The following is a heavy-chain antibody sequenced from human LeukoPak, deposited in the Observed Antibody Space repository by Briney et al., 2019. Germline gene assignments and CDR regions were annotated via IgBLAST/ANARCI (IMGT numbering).Heavy chain of an antibody. CDR3: AYGSNSAAEH. CDR2: IYYGGTN. J-gene: IGHJ4*02. Sequence: PSETLSLTCTVSGGSISSWTYYWGWIRQPPWKGLEWIGTIYYGGTNYYNPSLKSRVTISVDTSKNQFSLNLNSVTAADTAVYYCAYGSNSAAEHWGQGTLVTVSS. V-gene: IGHV4-39*01. D-gene: IGHD4-23*01. CDR1: GGSISSWTYY.